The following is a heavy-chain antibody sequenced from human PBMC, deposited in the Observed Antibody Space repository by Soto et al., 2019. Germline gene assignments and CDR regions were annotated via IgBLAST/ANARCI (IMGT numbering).Heavy chain of an antibody. V-gene: IGHV3-30-3*01. CDR3: ARDRERGYSYGSYGMDV. D-gene: IGHD5-18*01. J-gene: IGHJ6*02. CDR2: ISYDGSNK. Sequence: QVQLVESGGGVVQPGRSLRLSCAASGFTFSSYAMHWVRQAPGKGLEWVAVISYDGSNKYYADSVKGRFTISRDNSKNTLYLQMNSLRAEDTAVYYCARDRERGYSYGSYGMDVWGQGTTVTVSS. CDR1: GFTFSSYA.